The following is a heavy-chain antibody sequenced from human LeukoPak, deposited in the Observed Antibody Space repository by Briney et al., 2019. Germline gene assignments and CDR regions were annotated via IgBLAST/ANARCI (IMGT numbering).Heavy chain of an antibody. J-gene: IGHJ4*02. V-gene: IGHV3-21*01. CDR2: ISSSSSYI. D-gene: IGHD1-20*01. CDR3: ARDRSYNWNDRDYYFDY. CDR1: GFTFSSYS. Sequence: GGSLRLSCAASGFTFSSYSMNWVRQAPGKGLEWVSSISSSSSYIYYADSVKGRFTISRDNAENSLYLQMNSLRAEDTAVYYCARDRSYNWNDRDYYFDYWGQGTLVTVSS.